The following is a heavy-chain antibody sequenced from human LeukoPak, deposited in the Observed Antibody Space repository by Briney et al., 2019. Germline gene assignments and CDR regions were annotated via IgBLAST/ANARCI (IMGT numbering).Heavy chain of an antibody. J-gene: IGHJ4*02. V-gene: IGHV3-13*01. CDR2: IGTAGDT. CDR1: GFTFSSYD. D-gene: IGHD6-19*01. CDR3: ARRSSGWNGEYYFDY. Sequence: PGGSLRLSCAASGFTFSSYDMQWVRQATGKGLEWVSAIGTAGDTYYPGSVKGRFTISRENAKNSLYLQMNSLRAGDTAVYYCARRSSGWNGEYYFDYWGQGTLVTVSS.